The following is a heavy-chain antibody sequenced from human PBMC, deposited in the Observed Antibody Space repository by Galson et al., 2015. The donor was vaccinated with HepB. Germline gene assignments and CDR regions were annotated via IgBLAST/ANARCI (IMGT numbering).Heavy chain of an antibody. CDR1: GFTFSSYG. J-gene: IGHJ4*02. CDR3: AKDGLRWIAAAGTAGFDY. CDR2: IWYDGSNK. D-gene: IGHD6-13*01. V-gene: IGHV3-33*06. Sequence: SLRLSCAASGFTFSSYGMHWVRQAPGKGLEWVAVIWYDGSNKYYADSVKGRFTISRDNSKNTLYLQMNSLRAEDTAVYYCAKDGLRWIAAAGTAGFDYWGQGTLVTVSS.